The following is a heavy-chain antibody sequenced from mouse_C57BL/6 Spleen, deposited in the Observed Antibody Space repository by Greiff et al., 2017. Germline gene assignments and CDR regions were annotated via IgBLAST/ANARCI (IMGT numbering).Heavy chain of an antibody. CDR2: IDPENGDT. Sequence: VHVKQSGAELVRPGASVKLSCTASGFNIKDDYMHWVKQRPEQGLEWIGWIDPENGDTEYASKFQGKATITADTSSNTAYLQLSSLTSEDTAVYYCTPSSKGDWGQGTTLTVSS. V-gene: IGHV14-4*01. CDR3: TPSSKGD. CDR1: GFNIKDDY. D-gene: IGHD3-3*01. J-gene: IGHJ2*01.